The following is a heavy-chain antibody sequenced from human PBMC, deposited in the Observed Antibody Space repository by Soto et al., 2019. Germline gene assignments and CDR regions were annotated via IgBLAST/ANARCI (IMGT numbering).Heavy chain of an antibody. Sequence: QVQLVESGGGVVQPGRSLRLSCAASGFTFSNYAMHWVRQAPGKGLEWVAVMSFDGNDKYYVDSVKGRFTVSRDNSRNTLYLQMNSLRGEDTAVYYCARDRNWGEDGSFDYWGQEPWSPSPQ. CDR1: GFTFSNYA. CDR2: MSFDGNDK. J-gene: IGHJ4*01. CDR3: ARDRNWGEDGSFDY. D-gene: IGHD7-27*01. V-gene: IGHV3-30*03.